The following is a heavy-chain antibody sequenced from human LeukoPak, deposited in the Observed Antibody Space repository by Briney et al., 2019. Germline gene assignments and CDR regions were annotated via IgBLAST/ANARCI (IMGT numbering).Heavy chain of an antibody. D-gene: IGHD4-17*01. J-gene: IGHJ4*02. V-gene: IGHV1-8*01. CDR1: GYTFTSYD. CDR3: ARGLYGDYRGAGYY. CDR2: MNPNSGNT. Sequence: ASVKVSCKASGYTFTSYDINWVRQATEQGLEWMGWMNPNSGNTGYAQKFQGRVTMTRNTSISTAYMELSSPRSEDTAVYYCARGLYGDYRGAGYYWGQGTLVTVSS.